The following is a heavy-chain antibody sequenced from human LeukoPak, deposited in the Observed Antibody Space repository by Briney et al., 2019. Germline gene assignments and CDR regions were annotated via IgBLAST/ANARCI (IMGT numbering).Heavy chain of an antibody. CDR1: GGSISSGSYY. Sequence: PSQTLSLTCTVSGGSISSGSYYWSWIRQPAGKGLEWIGRIYTSGSTNYNPSLKSRVTISVDTSKNQFSLKLSSVAAADTAVYYCARVPSRVEGITWGQGTLVTVSS. D-gene: IGHD2-2*01. V-gene: IGHV4-61*02. J-gene: IGHJ5*02. CDR2: IYTSGST. CDR3: ARVPSRVEGIT.